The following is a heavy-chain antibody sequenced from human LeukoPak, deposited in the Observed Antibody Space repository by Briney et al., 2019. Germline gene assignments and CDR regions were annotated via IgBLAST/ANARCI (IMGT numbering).Heavy chain of an antibody. Sequence: GASVKVSCKASGYTFTSYGISWVRQAPGQGLEWMGWISAYNGNTNYAQKFQGRVTITADESTSTAYMELSSLRSEDTAVYYCARGQNNWNPFDYWGQGTLVTVSS. D-gene: IGHD1-20*01. CDR3: ARGQNNWNPFDY. CDR1: GYTFTSYG. V-gene: IGHV1-18*01. CDR2: ISAYNGNT. J-gene: IGHJ4*02.